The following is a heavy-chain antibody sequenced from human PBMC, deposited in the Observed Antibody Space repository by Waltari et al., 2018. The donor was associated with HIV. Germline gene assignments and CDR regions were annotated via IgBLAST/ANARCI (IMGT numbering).Heavy chain of an antibody. J-gene: IGHJ4*02. D-gene: IGHD1-26*01. Sequence: EVQLVESGEGLVKPGGSLRLSCAASGFTFSDYSMNWVRQAPGKGLKWVSSISRGSKYIYYADSVKGRFTISRDNAKNSLYLQMNSLRAEDTAVYYCARGGEGSYADYWGQGTLVTVSS. CDR2: ISRGSKYI. V-gene: IGHV3-21*01. CDR3: ARGGEGSYADY. CDR1: GFTFSDYS.